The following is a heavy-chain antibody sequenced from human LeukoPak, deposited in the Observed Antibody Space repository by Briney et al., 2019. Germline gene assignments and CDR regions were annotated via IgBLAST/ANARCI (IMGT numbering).Heavy chain of an antibody. V-gene: IGHV3-23*01. J-gene: IGHJ4*02. D-gene: IGHD3-10*01. CDR1: GITLSNYG. CDR3: AKRGVVIRVFLVGFHKEASYFDS. Sequence: GGSLRLSCAVSGITLSNYGMSWVRQVPGKGLEWVSGISGSGGNTYYADSVKGRFTISRDNSKNTLYLQMNSLRAEDTAVYFCAKRGVVIRVFLVGFHKEASYFDSWGQGALVTVSS. CDR2: ISGSGGNT.